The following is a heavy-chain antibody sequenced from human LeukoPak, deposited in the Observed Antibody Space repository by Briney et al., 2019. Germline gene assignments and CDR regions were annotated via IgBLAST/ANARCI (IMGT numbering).Heavy chain of an antibody. J-gene: IGHJ6*04. CDR1: GFTLSSYE. CDR2: ISSSGSTI. D-gene: IGHD3-10*02. V-gene: IGHV3-48*03. Sequence: GGSLRLSCAASGFTLSSYEMNWVRQAPGKGLEWVSYISSSGSTIYYADSVKGRFTISRDNTKNSLYLQMNSLRAEDTAVYYCAELGITMIGGVWGKGTTVTISS. CDR3: AELGITMIGGV.